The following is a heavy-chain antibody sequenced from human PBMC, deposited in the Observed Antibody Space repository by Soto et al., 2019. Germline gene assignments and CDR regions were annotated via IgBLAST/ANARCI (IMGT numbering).Heavy chain of an antibody. CDR3: TRAAWFPYLSFY. Sequence: SLRLSCASSGFTFSRFELHCVRQAPGKGLEWISYISSSGSTAYYASSVEGRFTISRDNANNSVYLQMDSLRAEDTALYYCTRAAWFPYLSFYWGQGALVTVSS. CDR1: GFTFSRFE. CDR2: ISSSGSTA. D-gene: IGHD3-10*01. V-gene: IGHV3-48*03. J-gene: IGHJ4*02.